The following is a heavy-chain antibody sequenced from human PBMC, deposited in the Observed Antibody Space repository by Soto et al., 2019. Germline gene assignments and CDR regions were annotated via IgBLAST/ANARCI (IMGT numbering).Heavy chain of an antibody. D-gene: IGHD3-16*01. CDR2: ILPRLGLT. J-gene: IGHJ4*02. V-gene: IGHV1-69*09. CDR1: GGTFGNYG. Sequence: QVQLVQSGAEVKKPGSSVKVSCKASGGTFGNYGISWVRQAPGQGLEWMGGILPRLGLTKSAQGFQGRVTFIADKSTNPAYMELSSLRPEDTAVFYCAIDLYSDYVGLFYESADWGQGTLVTVSS. CDR3: AIDLYSDYVGLFYESAD.